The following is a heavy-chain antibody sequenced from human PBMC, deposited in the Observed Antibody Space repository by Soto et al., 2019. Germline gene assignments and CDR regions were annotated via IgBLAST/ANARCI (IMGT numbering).Heavy chain of an antibody. CDR1: GFTFSSYW. D-gene: IGHD3-10*01. CDR2: IKQDGSEK. Sequence: GGSLRLSCAASGFTFSSYWMSWVRQAPGKGLEWVANIKQDGSEKYYVDSVKGRFTISRDNAKNSLYLQMNSLRAEDTAVYYCARVVGGITMVRGEFFGAFDIWGQGTMVTVSS. V-gene: IGHV3-7*01. J-gene: IGHJ3*02. CDR3: ARVVGGITMVRGEFFGAFDI.